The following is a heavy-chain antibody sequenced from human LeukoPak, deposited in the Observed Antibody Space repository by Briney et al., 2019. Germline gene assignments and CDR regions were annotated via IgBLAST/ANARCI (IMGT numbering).Heavy chain of an antibody. CDR3: ARGHLDY. J-gene: IGHJ4*02. CDR2: INHSGST. V-gene: IGHV4-34*01. CDR1: GGSFSGYY. Sequence: SETLSLTCAVYGGSFSGYYWSWIRQPPGKGLEWIGEINHSGSTNYNPSLKSRVTISVDTSKNQFSLKLGSVTAADTAVYYCARGHLDYWGQGTLVTVSS.